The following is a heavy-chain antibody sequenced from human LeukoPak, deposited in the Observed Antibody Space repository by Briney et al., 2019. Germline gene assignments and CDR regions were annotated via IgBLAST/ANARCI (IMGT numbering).Heavy chain of an antibody. Sequence: GGSLRLSCAASGFTFSSYAMSWVRQAPGEGLEWVSVISGSGGSTYYADSVKGRFTISRDNSKDTLYLQMNSLRAEDTAVYYCAKDHGSGSYHFDYWGQGTLVTVSS. CDR1: GFTFSSYA. V-gene: IGHV3-23*01. D-gene: IGHD3-10*01. CDR3: AKDHGSGSYHFDY. CDR2: ISGSGGST. J-gene: IGHJ4*02.